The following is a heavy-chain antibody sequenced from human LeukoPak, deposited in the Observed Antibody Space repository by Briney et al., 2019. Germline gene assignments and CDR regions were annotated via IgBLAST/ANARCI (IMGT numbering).Heavy chain of an antibody. Sequence: GGSLRLSCAASGFTFSSYAMSWVRQAPGKGLAWVSTISGGSGSTYCADSVKGRFTISRDNSKNTLYLQMNSLRDEDTAVYYCARSRGYSYVYFDYWGQGTLVTVSS. J-gene: IGHJ4*02. CDR2: ISGGSGST. CDR1: GFTFSSYA. D-gene: IGHD5-18*01. CDR3: ARSRGYSYVYFDY. V-gene: IGHV3-23*01.